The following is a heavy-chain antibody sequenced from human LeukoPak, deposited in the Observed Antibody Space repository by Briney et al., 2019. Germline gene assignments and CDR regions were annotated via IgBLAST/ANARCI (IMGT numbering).Heavy chain of an antibody. CDR3: ARHIGYSAWNPDY. Sequence: ASVKVSCKASGYTFTGYYMHWVRQAPGQGLEWMGWINPNSGGTNYAQKFQGRVTMTRDTSISTAYMELSRLRSDDTAVYYRARHIGYSAWNPDYWGQGTLVTVSS. D-gene: IGHD5-18*01. V-gene: IGHV1-2*02. J-gene: IGHJ4*02. CDR1: GYTFTGYY. CDR2: INPNSGGT.